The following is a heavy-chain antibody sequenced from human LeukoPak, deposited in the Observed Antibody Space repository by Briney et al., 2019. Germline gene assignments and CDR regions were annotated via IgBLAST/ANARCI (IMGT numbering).Heavy chain of an antibody. CDR3: ATAYYDSSGYYPYWFDP. CDR1: GFTFSSYW. CDR2: IKRDGSEK. J-gene: IGHJ5*02. D-gene: IGHD3-22*01. Sequence: GGSLRLSCAASGFTFSSYWMSWVRQAPGKGLEWVATIKRDGSEKYYVDSVKGQFTISRDNAKNSLYLQMNGLRAEDTAVYYCATAYYDSSGYYPYWFDPWGQGTLVTVSS. V-gene: IGHV3-7*02.